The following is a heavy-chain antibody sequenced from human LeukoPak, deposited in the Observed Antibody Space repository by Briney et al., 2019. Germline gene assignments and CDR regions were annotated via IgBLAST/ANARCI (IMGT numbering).Heavy chain of an antibody. CDR1: GGTFSSYA. D-gene: IGHD2-2*01. CDR3: GGGVRGVCRSPSCYQNFDN. J-gene: IGHJ4*02. CDR2: IIPIFGTA. V-gene: IGHV1-69*01. Sequence: ASVKVSCKASGGTFSSYAISWVRQAPGQGLEWMGGIIPIFGTANYAQKFQGRVTITADESTSTAYMELSSLRSEDTAVYYCGGGVRGVCRSPSCYQNFDNWAREPWSPSPQ.